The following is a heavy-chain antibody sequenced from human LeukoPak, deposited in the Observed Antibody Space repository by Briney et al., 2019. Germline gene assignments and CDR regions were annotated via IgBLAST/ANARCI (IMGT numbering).Heavy chain of an antibody. CDR1: GFTFSNYW. Sequence: GGSLRLSCAASGFTFSNYWMNWVRQAPGKGLEWVSAISGSGGSTYYADSVKGRFTISRDNSKNTLYLQMNSLRAEDTAVYYCAKRLVVVVAAKTDDYWGQGTLVTVSS. CDR3: AKRLVVVVAAKTDDY. J-gene: IGHJ4*02. V-gene: IGHV3-23*01. CDR2: ISGSGGST. D-gene: IGHD2-15*01.